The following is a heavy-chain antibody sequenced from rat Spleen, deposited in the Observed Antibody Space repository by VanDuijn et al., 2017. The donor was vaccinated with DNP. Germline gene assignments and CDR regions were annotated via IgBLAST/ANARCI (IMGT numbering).Heavy chain of an antibody. J-gene: IGHJ2*01. CDR1: GYSITSNY. D-gene: IGHD5-1*01. V-gene: IGHV3-1*01. CDR3: ATANWGPLALYYFDY. Sequence: EVQLQESGPGLVKPSQSLSLTCSVTGYSITSNYLGWIRKVPGNKMEWIGHISYSGSTSYNPSLKSRISITRDTSKNQFFLQVNSVTTEDTATYYCATANWGPLALYYFDYWGQGVMVTVSS. CDR2: ISYSGST.